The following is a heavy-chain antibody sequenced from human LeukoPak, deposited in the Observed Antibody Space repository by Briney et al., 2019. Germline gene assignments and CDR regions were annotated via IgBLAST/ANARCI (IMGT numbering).Heavy chain of an antibody. V-gene: IGHV3-23*01. J-gene: IGHJ4*02. CDR1: GFTFSSYA. CDR2: ISGSGGST. CDR3: ARDQKYQLLYLFDY. D-gene: IGHD2-2*02. Sequence: GGSLRLSGAASGFTFSSYAMSWVRQAPGKGLEWVSAISGSGGSTYYADSVKGRFTISRDNSKNTLYLQMNSLRAEDTAVYYCARDQKYQLLYLFDYWGQGTLVTVSS.